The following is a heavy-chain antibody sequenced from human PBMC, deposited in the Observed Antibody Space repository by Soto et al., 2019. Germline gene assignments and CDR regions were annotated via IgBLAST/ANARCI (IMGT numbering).Heavy chain of an antibody. Sequence: QVQLVVSGGGLVKPGGSLRLSCAASGFNFRDYYMSWFRQAPGKGLEWVSYVSGSDTYTNYADSVKGRFTVFRDNTRNYGYLQMDRLRDEDTAVYYCARKTTVTKPDVYGGQGNLVTVSS. CDR3: ARKTTVTKPDVY. CDR2: VSGSDTYT. CDR1: GFNFRDYY. J-gene: IGHJ4*02. D-gene: IGHD4-17*01. V-gene: IGHV3-11*06.